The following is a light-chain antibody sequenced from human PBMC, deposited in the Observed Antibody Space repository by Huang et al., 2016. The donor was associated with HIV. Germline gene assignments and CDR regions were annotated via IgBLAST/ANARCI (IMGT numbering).Light chain of an antibody. Sequence: DIQMTQSPFSLSASVGDRVTITCQASQAINNYLNWYQQKPGKAPKLLIYDASSLETGGPSRFSGSGSGTDFNVTISILQPEDIATYYCQQYDNLPITFGQGTRLEIK. CDR2: DAS. CDR3: QQYDNLPIT. CDR1: QAINNY. J-gene: IGKJ5*01. V-gene: IGKV1-33*01.